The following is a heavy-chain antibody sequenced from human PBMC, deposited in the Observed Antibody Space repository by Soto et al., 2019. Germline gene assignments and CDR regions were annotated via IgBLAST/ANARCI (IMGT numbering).Heavy chain of an antibody. D-gene: IGHD6-13*01. CDR1: GFTFSSYA. J-gene: IGHJ5*02. V-gene: IGHV1-69*01. CDR3: ARGTGIAAAGNGNWFDP. Sequence: VQLLESGGGLVQPGGSLRLSCAASGFTFSSYAISWVRQAPGQGLEWMGGIIPIFGTANYAQKFQGRVTITADESTSTAYMELSSLRSEDTAVYYCARGTGIAAAGNGNWFDPWGQGTLVTVSS. CDR2: IIPIFGTA.